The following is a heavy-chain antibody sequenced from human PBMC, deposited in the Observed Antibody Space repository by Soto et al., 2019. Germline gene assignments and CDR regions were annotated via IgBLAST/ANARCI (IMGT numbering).Heavy chain of an antibody. CDR3: ASEGRVDIVATHPGL. J-gene: IGHJ4*02. D-gene: IGHD5-12*01. Sequence: ASVKVSCKASGGTFSSYTISWVRQAPGQGLEWMGRIIPILGIANYAQKFQGRVTITADKSTSTAYMELSSLRSEDTAVYYCASEGRVDIVATHPGLWGQGTLVTVSS. CDR2: IIPILGIA. V-gene: IGHV1-69*02. CDR1: GGTFSSYT.